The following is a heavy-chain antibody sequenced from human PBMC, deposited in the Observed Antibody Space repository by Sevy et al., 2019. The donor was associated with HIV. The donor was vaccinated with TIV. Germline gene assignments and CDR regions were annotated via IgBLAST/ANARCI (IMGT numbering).Heavy chain of an antibody. Sequence: GESLKISCTASGFTFSDYYMSWIRQAPGKGLEWVSYISTSSSYTSYPDSVKGQFTIPRDNAKNSLYLQMNSLRVEDTAVYYCARVRYNYGQKYFDHWGQGTLVTVSS. V-gene: IGHV3-11*06. CDR3: ARVRYNYGQKYFDH. CDR2: ISTSSSYT. D-gene: IGHD5-18*01. J-gene: IGHJ4*02. CDR1: GFTFSDYY.